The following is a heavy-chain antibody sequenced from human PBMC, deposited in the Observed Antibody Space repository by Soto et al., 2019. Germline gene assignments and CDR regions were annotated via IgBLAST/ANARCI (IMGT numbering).Heavy chain of an antibody. D-gene: IGHD6-13*01. CDR2: IYTSENT. CDR3: ARGVGRSSWTSFDS. J-gene: IGHJ4*02. CDR1: GGSIRSDY. V-gene: IGHV4-4*07. Sequence: SETLSLTCTVSGGSIRSDYWSWIRQPAGKGLEWIGRIYTSENTHYNPSLRSRVNMSLDTSKNQLSLNLTSVTAADTAVYYCARGVGRSSWTSFDSWGQGTLVTVSS.